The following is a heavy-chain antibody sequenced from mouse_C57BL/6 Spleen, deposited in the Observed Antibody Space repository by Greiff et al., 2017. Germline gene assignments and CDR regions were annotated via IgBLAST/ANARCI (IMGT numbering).Heavy chain of an antibody. CDR2: IYPGDGDT. CDR1: GYAFSSSW. D-gene: IGHD2-3*01. V-gene: IGHV1-82*01. J-gene: IGHJ1*03. Sequence: QVQLKQSGPELVKPGASVKISCKASGYAFSSSWMNWVKQRPGKGLEWIGRIYPGDGDTNYNGKFKGKATLTADKSSSTAYMQLSSLTSEDSAVYFCARDEDGYWYFDVWGTGTTVTVSS. CDR3: ARDEDGYWYFDV.